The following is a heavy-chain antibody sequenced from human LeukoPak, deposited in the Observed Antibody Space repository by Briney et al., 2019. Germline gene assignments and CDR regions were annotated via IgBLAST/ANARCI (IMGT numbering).Heavy chain of an antibody. CDR2: IWYDGSNK. D-gene: IGHD5-12*01. CDR3: ARNGLVATIRGLDY. Sequence: PGGSLRLSCAASGFTFSNSGMHWVRQAPGKGLEWVAVIWYDGSNKYYADSVKGRFTISRDNSKNTLYLQMNSLRAEDTAVYYCARNGLVATIRGLDYWGQGTLVTVSS. V-gene: IGHV3-33*01. J-gene: IGHJ4*02. CDR1: GFTFSNSG.